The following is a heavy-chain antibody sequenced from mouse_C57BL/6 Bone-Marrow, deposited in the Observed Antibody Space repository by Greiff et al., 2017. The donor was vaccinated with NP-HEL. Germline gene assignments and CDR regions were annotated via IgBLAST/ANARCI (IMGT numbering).Heavy chain of an antibody. CDR2: SRNKANDYTT. CDR1: GFTFSDFY. CDR3: ARDCSSLRDWYFDV. V-gene: IGHV7-1*01. J-gene: IGHJ1*03. D-gene: IGHD1-1*01. Sequence: EVKLVESGGGLVQSGRSLRLSCATSGFTFSDFYMEWVRQAPGKGLEWIAASRNKANDYTTEYSASVKGRFIVSRDTSPSILYLQMNALRAEDTAIDYCARDCSSLRDWYFDVWGTGTTVTVSS.